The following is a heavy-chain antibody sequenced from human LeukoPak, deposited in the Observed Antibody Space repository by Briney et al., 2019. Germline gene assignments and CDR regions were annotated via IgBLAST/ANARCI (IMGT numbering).Heavy chain of an antibody. Sequence: NPSETLSLTCTVSGGSISSYYWSWIRQPPGKGLEWIGYIYYSGSTNYNPSLKSRVTISVDTSKNQFSLKLSSVTAADTAVYYCARCASGQQLVYYYYGMDVWGQGTTVTVSS. CDR2: IYYSGST. J-gene: IGHJ6*02. CDR1: GGSISSYY. V-gene: IGHV4-59*01. CDR3: ARCASGQQLVYYYYGMDV. D-gene: IGHD6-13*01.